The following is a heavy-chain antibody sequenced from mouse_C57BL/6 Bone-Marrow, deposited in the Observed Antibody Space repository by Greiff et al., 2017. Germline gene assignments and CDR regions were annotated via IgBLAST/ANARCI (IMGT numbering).Heavy chain of an antibody. D-gene: IGHD2-3*01. CDR2: IYPGSGST. V-gene: IGHV1-55*01. J-gene: IGHJ2*01. Sequence: QVQLQQPGAELVKPGASVKMSCKASGYTFTSYWITWVKQRPGQGLEWIGDIYPGSGSTNYNEKFKSKATLTVDTSSSPAYMQLSSLTSEDSAVYYCARIDGYLYYFDYWGQGTTLTVAS. CDR3: ARIDGYLYYFDY. CDR1: GYTFTSYW.